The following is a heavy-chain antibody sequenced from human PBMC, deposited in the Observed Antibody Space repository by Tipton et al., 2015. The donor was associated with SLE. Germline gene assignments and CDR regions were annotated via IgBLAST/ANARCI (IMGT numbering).Heavy chain of an antibody. CDR3: ARSGRRESPPDY. CDR1: GFTFKNYA. V-gene: IGHV3-30*04. J-gene: IGHJ4*02. CDR2: ISYDGSNK. Sequence: SLRLSCAASGFTFKNYAMHWVRQAPGKGLEWVAVISYDGSNKYYADSVKGRFTISRDNSKNTLYLQMNSLRAEDTAVYYCARSGRRESPPDYWGQGTLVTVSS. D-gene: IGHD3-10*01.